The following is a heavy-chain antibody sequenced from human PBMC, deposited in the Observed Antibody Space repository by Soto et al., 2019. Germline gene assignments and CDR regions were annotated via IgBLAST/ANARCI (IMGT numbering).Heavy chain of an antibody. CDR1: GYSISSGYY. D-gene: IGHD4-17*01. V-gene: IGHV4-38-2*02. Sequence: SETLSLTCAVSGYSISSGYYWGWIRQPPGKGLEWIGSIYHSGSTYYNPSLKSQVTISVDTSKNQFSLKLSSVTAADTAVYYCARDLVSDYGDLIAMDVWGQGTTVTVSS. J-gene: IGHJ6*02. CDR3: ARDLVSDYGDLIAMDV. CDR2: IYHSGST.